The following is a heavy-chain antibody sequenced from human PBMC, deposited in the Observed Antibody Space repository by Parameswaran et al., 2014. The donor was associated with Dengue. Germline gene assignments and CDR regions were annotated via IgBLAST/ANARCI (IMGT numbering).Heavy chain of an antibody. J-gene: IGHJ6*02. CDR3: ARDPDNRSYGMDV. Sequence: WVRQAPGQRLEWMGWINTGNGNTKYSQKFQGKVTITRDTSASTAYMELSSLRSEDTAVYYCARDPDNRSYGMDVWGQGTTVTVSS. CDR2: INTGNGNT. D-gene: IGHD1-14*01. V-gene: IGHV1-3*04.